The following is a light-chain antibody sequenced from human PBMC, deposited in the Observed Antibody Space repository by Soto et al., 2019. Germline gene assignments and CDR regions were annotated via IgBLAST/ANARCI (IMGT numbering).Light chain of an antibody. V-gene: IGKV1-5*01. CDR2: GAS. Sequence: DIQLTQSPPTLSASVGDRVTITCRASQSIRYYLAWYQQLPGKAPKLLIYGASSLQSGVPSRFSCSGFGTEFSLPISSLQPDDFATYFCQHHNSYSQTFGQGTKVEIK. CDR1: QSIRYY. J-gene: IGKJ1*01. CDR3: QHHNSYSQT.